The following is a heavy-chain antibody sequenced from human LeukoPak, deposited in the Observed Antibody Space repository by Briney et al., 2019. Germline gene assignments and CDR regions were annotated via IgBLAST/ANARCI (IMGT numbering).Heavy chain of an antibody. CDR3: ATPVPHGSDPSLYYYYMDV. CDR2: INPNSGGT. Sequence: ASVKVSCKASGYTFTGYYMHWVRQAPGQGLEWMGWINPNSGGTNCAQKFQGRVTMTRDTSINTAYMELSSLRVDDTAVYYCATPVPHGSDPSLYYYYMDVWGKGTTVTISS. CDR1: GYTFTGYY. D-gene: IGHD3-10*01. V-gene: IGHV1-2*02. J-gene: IGHJ6*03.